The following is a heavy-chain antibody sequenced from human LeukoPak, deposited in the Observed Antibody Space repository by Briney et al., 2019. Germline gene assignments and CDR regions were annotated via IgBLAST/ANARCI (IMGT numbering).Heavy chain of an antibody. CDR3: AAMVRGVIRNWFDP. CDR2: IRYDGSNK. CDR1: GFTFSSYG. D-gene: IGHD3-10*01. J-gene: IGHJ5*02. Sequence: PGGSPRLSCAASGFTFSSYGMHWVRQAPGKGLEWVAFIRYDGSNKYYADSVEGRFTISRDNSKNTLYLQMNSLRAEDTAVYYCAAMVRGVIRNWFDPWGQGTLVTVSS. V-gene: IGHV3-30*02.